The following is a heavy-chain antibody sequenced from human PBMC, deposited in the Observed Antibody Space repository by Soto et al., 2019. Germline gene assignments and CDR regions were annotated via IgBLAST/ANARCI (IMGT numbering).Heavy chain of an antibody. Sequence: QVQLVQSGAEVKKPGASVKVSCKASGYTFTSYYMHWVRQAPGQGLEWMGIINLSGGSTSYAQKFQGRVTMTRDTSTSTVYMELSRLRSEDTAVYYCARDHLRDGYNYAPYYFDYWGQGTLVTVSS. V-gene: IGHV1-46*01. CDR1: GYTFTSYY. CDR2: INLSGGST. D-gene: IGHD5-12*01. CDR3: ARDHLRDGYNYAPYYFDY. J-gene: IGHJ4*02.